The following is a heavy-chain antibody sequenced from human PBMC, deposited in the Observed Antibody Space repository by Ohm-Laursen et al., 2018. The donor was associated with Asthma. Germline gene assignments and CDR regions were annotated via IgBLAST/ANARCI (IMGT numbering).Heavy chain of an antibody. J-gene: IGHJ4*02. Sequence: SLRLSCAASGFTFSDYYMAWIRQAPGKGLEWISYISTFSNFTNYADSVKGRCTISRDNAKNTLYLQMNSLRAEDTAVYYCTRGGHYGSYFDYWGQGTLVTVSS. CDR1: GFTFSDYY. D-gene: IGHD4-17*01. V-gene: IGHV3-11*06. CDR2: ISTFSNFT. CDR3: TRGGHYGSYFDY.